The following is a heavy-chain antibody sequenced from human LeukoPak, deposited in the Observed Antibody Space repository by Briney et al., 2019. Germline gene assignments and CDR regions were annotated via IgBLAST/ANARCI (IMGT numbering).Heavy chain of an antibody. CDR3: ARAYYHMRYYYYGMDV. D-gene: IGHD3-3*02. V-gene: IGHV3-13*01. CDR2: IGTAGDT. CDR1: GFTFSSYD. J-gene: IGHJ6*02. Sequence: PGGSLRLSCAASGFTFSSYDMRWVRHATGKGLEWVSAIGTAGDTYHPGSVKGRFTISRENAKNSLYLQMNSLRAGDTAVYYCARAYYHMRYYYYGMDVWGQGTTVTVSS.